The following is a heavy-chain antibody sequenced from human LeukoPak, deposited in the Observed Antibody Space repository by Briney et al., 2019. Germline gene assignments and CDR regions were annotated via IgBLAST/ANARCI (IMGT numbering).Heavy chain of an antibody. CDR2: ISYDGSNK. CDR1: GFTFSSYA. Sequence: GRSLRLSCAASGFTFSSYAMHWVRQAPGKGLEWVAVISYDGSNKYYADSVKGRFTIPRDNSKNTLYLQMNSLRAEDTAVYSCARELPRHIVVIPAAPPDAFDIWGQGTMVTVSS. CDR3: ARELPRHIVVIPAAPPDAFDI. V-gene: IGHV3-30-3*01. D-gene: IGHD2-2*01. J-gene: IGHJ3*02.